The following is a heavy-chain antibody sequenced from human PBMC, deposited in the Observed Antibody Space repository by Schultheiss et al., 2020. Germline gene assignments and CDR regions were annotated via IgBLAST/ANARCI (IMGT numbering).Heavy chain of an antibody. Sequence: GGSLRLSCAASGFTFSSYSMNWVRQAPGKGLEWVSYISSSSSTIYYADSVKGRFTISRDNSKNTLYLHINSLRAEDTAVYYCASYSSGWDPGPIDYWGQGTLVTVSS. CDR1: GFTFSSYS. J-gene: IGHJ4*02. CDR2: ISSSSSTI. CDR3: ASYSSGWDPGPIDY. V-gene: IGHV3-48*01. D-gene: IGHD6-19*01.